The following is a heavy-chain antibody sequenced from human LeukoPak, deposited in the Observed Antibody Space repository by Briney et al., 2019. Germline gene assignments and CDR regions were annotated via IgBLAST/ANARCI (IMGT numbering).Heavy chain of an antibody. CDR3: ARGLSDYDFWSGYYTDHDAFDI. J-gene: IGHJ3*02. V-gene: IGHV3-7*01. CDR2: IKQDGSEK. D-gene: IGHD3-3*01. Sequence: GESLRLSCAASGFTFSSYWMSWVRQAPGKGLEWVANIKQDGSEKYYVDSVKGRFTISRDNAKNSLYLQMNSLRAEDTAVYYCARGLSDYDFWSGYYTDHDAFDIWGQGTMVTVSS. CDR1: GFTFSSYW.